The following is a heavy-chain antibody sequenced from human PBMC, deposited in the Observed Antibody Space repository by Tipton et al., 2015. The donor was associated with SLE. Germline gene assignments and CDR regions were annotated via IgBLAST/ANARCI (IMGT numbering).Heavy chain of an antibody. CDR2: INYSGST. CDR3: ARDHGSYFDY. CDR1: GGSISSYY. J-gene: IGHJ4*02. V-gene: IGHV4-59*01. Sequence: TLSLTCTVSGGSISSYYWSWIRQPPGKGLEWIGYINYSGSTNYNPSLKSRVTISVDTSKNQFSLKLSSVTAADTAVYYCARDHGSYFDYWGQGTLVTVSS. D-gene: IGHD1-1*01.